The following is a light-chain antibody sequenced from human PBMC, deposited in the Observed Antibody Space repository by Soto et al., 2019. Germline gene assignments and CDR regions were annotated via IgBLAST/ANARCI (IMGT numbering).Light chain of an antibody. V-gene: IGKV3-11*01. CDR1: QSVSSY. J-gene: IGKJ3*01. Sequence: EIVLTQSTATLSLSPGERATLSCSSSQSVSSYLAWYQQKPGQAPRLLIYDASNRDTDIPARFSDSGSGTDFTLTISRLEPEDFAVYYCQRRINWHPFGPGTKVDIK. CDR3: QRRINWHP. CDR2: DAS.